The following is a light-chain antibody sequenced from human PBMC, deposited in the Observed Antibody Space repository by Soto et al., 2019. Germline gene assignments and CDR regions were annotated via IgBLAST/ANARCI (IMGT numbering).Light chain of an antibody. CDR2: ENN. Sequence: QSVLTQPPSVSAAPGQKVTISCSGRSSNVGNNYLSWYQQLPGTAPKLLIYENNKRPSGIPDRFSGSKSGTSATLGITGLQTGDEADYYCGTWDSSLSVWVFGGGTKLTVL. J-gene: IGLJ3*02. V-gene: IGLV1-51*02. CDR3: GTWDSSLSVWV. CDR1: SSNVGNNY.